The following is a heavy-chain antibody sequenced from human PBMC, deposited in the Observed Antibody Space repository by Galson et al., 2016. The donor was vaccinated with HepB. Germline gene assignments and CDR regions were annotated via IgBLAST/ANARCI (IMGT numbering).Heavy chain of an antibody. CDR2: IIPIFGTS. CDR3: ARVRDGYNHYYYYCMDV. D-gene: IGHD5-24*01. J-gene: IGHJ6*02. V-gene: IGHV1-69*01. CDR1: GGTFTSYA. Sequence: SCKASGGTFTSYAISWVRQAPGQGLEWMGGIIPIFGTSNYAQKFQGRVTITADEFTSTAYMELSSLRYEDTAVYYCARVRDGYNHYYYYCMDVWGQGTTVTVSS.